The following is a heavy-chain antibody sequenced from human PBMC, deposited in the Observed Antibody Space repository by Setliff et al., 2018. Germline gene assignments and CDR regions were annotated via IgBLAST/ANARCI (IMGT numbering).Heavy chain of an antibody. J-gene: IGHJ4*02. CDR3: TSPHNSNIAVAGTSDY. CDR1: GFTFGDYA. D-gene: IGHD6-19*01. V-gene: IGHV3-49*04. CDR2: IRSKAYGGTT. Sequence: HPGGSLRLSCTASGFTFGDYAMSWVRQAPGKGLEWVGFIRSKAYGGTTEYAASVKGRFTISRDDSKSIAYLQMNSLKTEDTAVYYCTSPHNSNIAVAGTSDYWGQGTLVTVSS.